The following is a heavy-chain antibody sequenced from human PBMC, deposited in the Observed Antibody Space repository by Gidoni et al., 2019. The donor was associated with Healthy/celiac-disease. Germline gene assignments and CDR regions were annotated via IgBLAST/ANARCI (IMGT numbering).Heavy chain of an antibody. Sequence: QVQLQESGPGLVKPSETLSLTCTVSGGSISSYYWSWIRKPPGKGLEWIGYIYYSGSTNYNPPLKSRVTISVDTSKTQFALKLSSVTAADTAVYYCAGYNWNYAGRFDYWGQGTLVTVSS. CDR1: GGSISSYY. CDR3: AGYNWNYAGRFDY. D-gene: IGHD1-7*01. V-gene: IGHV4-59*01. CDR2: IYYSGST. J-gene: IGHJ4*02.